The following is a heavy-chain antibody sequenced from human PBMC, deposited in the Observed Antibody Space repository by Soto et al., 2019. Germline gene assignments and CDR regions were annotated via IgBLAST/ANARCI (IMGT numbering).Heavy chain of an antibody. CDR1: GFTFSNYG. Sequence: GGSLRLSCAASGFTFSNYGMHWVRQAPGKGLEWVSVISHDGSNKYYADSVKGRFTISRDNSKNTLYLQMNSLRAEDTAVYYCAKFETAGYSPVAWGQGTLVTVSS. D-gene: IGHD5-18*01. V-gene: IGHV3-30*18. CDR2: ISHDGSNK. CDR3: AKFETAGYSPVA. J-gene: IGHJ5*02.